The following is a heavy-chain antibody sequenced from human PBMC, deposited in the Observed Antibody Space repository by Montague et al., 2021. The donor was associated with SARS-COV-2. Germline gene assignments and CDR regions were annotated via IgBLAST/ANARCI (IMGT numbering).Heavy chain of an antibody. CDR3: ARHPPHSPSGNYLVPGGFDI. V-gene: IGHV4-59*08. D-gene: IGHD3-10*01. Sequence: SETLSLTCTVSGGSINNYYWSWIRQPPGRGLEWIGYIYYSGSTEYSPSLKSRVTMSIDTSKNQFSLRLSSVTAADTAVYFCARHPPHSPSGNYLVPGGFDIWGPGTMVTVSS. CDR1: GGSINNYY. CDR2: IYYSGST. J-gene: IGHJ3*02.